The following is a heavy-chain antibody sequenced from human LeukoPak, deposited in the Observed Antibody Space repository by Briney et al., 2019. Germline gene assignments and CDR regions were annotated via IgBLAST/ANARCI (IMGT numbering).Heavy chain of an antibody. J-gene: IGHJ4*02. CDR3: LPELGAKNYFDY. V-gene: IGHV3-30*03. CDR1: GFTFSGHA. D-gene: IGHD1-14*01. CDR2: ISHDGSYQ. Sequence: GGSLRLSCAASGFTFSGHAMHWVRQAPGKGLELLAYISHDGSYQYHVDSVKGRFTVSRDNSKNTLYLQMNSLSAEDSAMYYCLPELGAKNYFDYWGQGTLVTVSS.